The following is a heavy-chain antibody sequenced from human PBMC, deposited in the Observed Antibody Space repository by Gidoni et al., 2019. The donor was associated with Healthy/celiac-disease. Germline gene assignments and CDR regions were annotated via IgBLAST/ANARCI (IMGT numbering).Heavy chain of an antibody. D-gene: IGHD1-26*01. CDR3: ARRTVTIVGAFYYYYGMDV. V-gene: IGHV2-26*01. Sequence: QVTLKESGPVLVKPTETLTLTCPVSGFSLSNARMGVSWIRQPPGKALEWLAHIFSNDEKSYSTSLKSRLTISKDTSKSQVVLTMTNMDPVDTATYYCARRTVTIVGAFYYYYGMDVWGQGTTVTVSS. J-gene: IGHJ6*02. CDR1: GFSLSNARMG. CDR2: IFSNDEK.